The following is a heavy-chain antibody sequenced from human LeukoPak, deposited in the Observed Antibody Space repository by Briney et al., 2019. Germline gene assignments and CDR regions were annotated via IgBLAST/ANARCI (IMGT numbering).Heavy chain of an antibody. J-gene: IGHJ4*02. CDR1: GYTFTSYD. D-gene: IGHD3-16*01. CDR3: ARGHSWGSLYYFDY. CDR2: MNPNGGNT. V-gene: IGHV1-8*01. Sequence: ASVKVSCKASGYTFTSYDINWARQATGQGLEWMGWMNPNGGNTGYAQKFKGRVTMTRNTSISTAYMELSSLRSEDTAVYYCARGHSWGSLYYFDYWGQGTLVTVSS.